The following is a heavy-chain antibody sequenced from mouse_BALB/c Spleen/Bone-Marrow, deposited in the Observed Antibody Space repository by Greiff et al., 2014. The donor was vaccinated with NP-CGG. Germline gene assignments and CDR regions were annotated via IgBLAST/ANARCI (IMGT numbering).Heavy chain of an antibody. CDR1: GYAFTNYL. CDR2: INPGSGGA. Sequence: VKLQESGAELVRPGAAVNVSCKASGYAFTNYLIEWVKQRPGQGLEWIGVINPGSGGANYNEKFKGKATLTADKSSSTAYMQLSSLTSDDSAVYFCARFGRYYFDYWGQGTTLTVSS. J-gene: IGHJ2*01. CDR3: ARFGRYYFDY. V-gene: IGHV1-54*01.